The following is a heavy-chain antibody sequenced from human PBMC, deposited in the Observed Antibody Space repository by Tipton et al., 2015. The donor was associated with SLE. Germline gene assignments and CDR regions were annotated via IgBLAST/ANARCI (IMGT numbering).Heavy chain of an antibody. CDR1: GGSISTYY. Sequence: TLSLTCSVSGGSISTYYWSWIRQSPGKGLEWIGYIYYIGSTNYNPSLQSRVTMSVDRSKNQFSLRLSSVTAADTAVYYCARRVGNWYFDLWGCGTLVTVSS. D-gene: IGHD2-2*01. CDR3: ARRVGNWYFDL. J-gene: IGHJ2*01. V-gene: IGHV4-59*08. CDR2: IYYIGST.